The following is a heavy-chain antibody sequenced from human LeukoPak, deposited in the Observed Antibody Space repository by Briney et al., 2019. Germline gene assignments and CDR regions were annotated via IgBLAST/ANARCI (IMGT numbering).Heavy chain of an antibody. D-gene: IGHD6-13*01. Sequence: ASVKVSCKASGGTFSSYAISWVRQAPGQGLEWMGRIIPILGIANYAQKFQGRVTITADKSTSTAYMELSSLRSEDTAVYYCARGGGSSWSPRGIPFDYWGQGTLVTVSS. J-gene: IGHJ4*02. CDR1: GGTFSSYA. CDR3: ARGGGSSWSPRGIPFDY. CDR2: IIPILGIA. V-gene: IGHV1-69*04.